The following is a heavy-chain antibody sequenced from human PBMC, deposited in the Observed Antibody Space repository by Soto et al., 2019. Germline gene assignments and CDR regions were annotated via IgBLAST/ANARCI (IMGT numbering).Heavy chain of an antibody. Sequence: XATLSLTFAVYGGSFSGHSWTWIRQSPGKGLEWIGDINHSGRVNYSPSLKSRVTISLDTSKNQFSLTLSAVTAADTAMYYCSTRAYDTNGYYRFDPWGQGTLVTVSS. D-gene: IGHD3-22*01. CDR3: STRAYDTNGYYRFDP. CDR1: GGSFSGHS. V-gene: IGHV4-34*01. J-gene: IGHJ5*01. CDR2: INHSGRV.